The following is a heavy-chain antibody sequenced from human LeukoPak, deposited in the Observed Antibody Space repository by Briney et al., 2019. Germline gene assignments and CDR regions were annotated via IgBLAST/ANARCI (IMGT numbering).Heavy chain of an antibody. J-gene: IGHJ6*03. CDR1: GFTFSSYS. CDR3: ARSSSSWYYYYYYMDV. V-gene: IGHV3-21*01. Sequence: GGSLRLSCAASGFTFSSYSMNWVRQAPGKGLEWVSSISSSSGYIYYADSVKGRFTISRDNAKNSLYLQMNSLRAEDTAVYYCARSSSSWYYYYYYMDVWGKGTTVTISS. D-gene: IGHD6-13*01. CDR2: ISSSSGYI.